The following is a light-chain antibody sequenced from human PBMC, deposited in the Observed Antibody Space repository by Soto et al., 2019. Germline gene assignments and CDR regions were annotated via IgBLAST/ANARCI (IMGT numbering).Light chain of an antibody. CDR2: GAS. CDR3: QQYGSSSFT. V-gene: IGKV3-20*01. J-gene: IGKJ3*01. CDR1: QSVSSSY. Sequence: EIVLTQSPGTLSLSPGERATLSCRASQSVSSSYLDWYQQKPGQAPRLLIYGASSRATGIPDRFSGSGSGTDFTLTISRLEPEDFAVYYCQQYGSSSFTFGPGTTVDIK.